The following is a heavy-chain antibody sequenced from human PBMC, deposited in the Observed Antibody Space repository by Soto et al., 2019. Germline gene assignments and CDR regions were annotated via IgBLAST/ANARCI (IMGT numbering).Heavy chain of an antibody. V-gene: IGHV3-23*01. J-gene: IGHJ6*02. Sequence: EVQLLESGGGLVQPGGSLRLSCAASGFTFSSYAMSWVRQAPGKGLEWVSALSGSGVSTYYADSAKGRFTISRDNSMNTLYLQINSLRTEDTAVYYCGKSCHSVARSYYYDYGIDVWGQGTTVTVSS. CDR2: LSGSGVST. CDR1: GFTFSSYA. D-gene: IGHD2-15*01. CDR3: GKSCHSVARSYYYDYGIDV.